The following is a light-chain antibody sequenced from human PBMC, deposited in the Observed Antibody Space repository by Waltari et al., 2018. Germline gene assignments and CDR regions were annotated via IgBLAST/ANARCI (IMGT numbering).Light chain of an antibody. Sequence: DFVMTQSPASLALSLGERATLHCTTSPTVLYNSNNRNYLTWYQQKPGQPPKLLFYWASTRESGVPDRFSASGSGTDFTLTISRLQPEDVAIYYCQQYYSSPYTFGQGTRLEIK. CDR1: PTVLYNSNNRNY. V-gene: IGKV4-1*01. CDR3: QQYYSSPYT. J-gene: IGKJ2*01. CDR2: WAS.